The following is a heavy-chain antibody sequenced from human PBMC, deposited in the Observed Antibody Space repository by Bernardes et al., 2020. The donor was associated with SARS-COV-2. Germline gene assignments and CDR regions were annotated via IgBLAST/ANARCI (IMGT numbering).Heavy chain of an antibody. CDR2: IDSSGST. V-gene: IGHV4-4*07. CDR3: ARDDRTRGTYSRYYHSMDV. J-gene: IGHJ6*02. CDR1: GGSISNYH. D-gene: IGHD1-26*01. Sequence: SETLSLTCTVSGGSISNYHWNWIRQPAGKGLEWIGRIDSSGSTNYNPSLKSRVTMSVDTSKSRFSLKLSSVSAADTAVYFCARDDRTRGTYSRYYHSMDVWGQGTTVTVSS.